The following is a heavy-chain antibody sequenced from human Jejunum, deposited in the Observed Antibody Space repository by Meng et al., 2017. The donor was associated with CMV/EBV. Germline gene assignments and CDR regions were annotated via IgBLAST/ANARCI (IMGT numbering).Heavy chain of an antibody. CDR3: VRNLGYTYGLVS. D-gene: IGHD5-18*01. V-gene: IGHV3-66*01. CDR1: GFSVSSNY. J-gene: IGHJ5*02. Sequence: QLWEAWGGLVQPGESLRISCAVSGFSVSSNYMSWVRQAPGKGLEWVTLIYSGGTTFYADSVKGRFTISRDNSKNVLYLQMNSVRAEDTALYHCVRNLGYTYGLVSWGQGTLVTVSS. CDR2: IYSGGTT.